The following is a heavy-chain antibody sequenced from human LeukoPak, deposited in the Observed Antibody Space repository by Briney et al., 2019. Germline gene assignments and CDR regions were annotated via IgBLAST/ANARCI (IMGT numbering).Heavy chain of an antibody. V-gene: IGHV3-7*03. CDR3: AKERGTAGECAFDI. CDR1: GFTFSANW. CDR2: IKPDGRQK. J-gene: IGHJ3*02. Sequence: PGGSLRLSCAASGFTFSANWISWVRRAPGKGLEWVANIKPDGRQKYYVDSVNGRFTISRDNAKNSLYLQMNSLRAEDTAVYYFAKERGTAGECAFDIWGQGTLVTVS. D-gene: IGHD3-10*01.